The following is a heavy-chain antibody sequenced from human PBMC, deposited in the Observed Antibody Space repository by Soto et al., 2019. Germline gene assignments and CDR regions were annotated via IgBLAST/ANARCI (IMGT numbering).Heavy chain of an antibody. V-gene: IGHV1-8*01. CDR3: AREGGSYFGAFDI. D-gene: IGHD1-26*01. J-gene: IGHJ3*02. CDR2: MNPNSGNT. Sequence: ASVKVSCKASGYTFTSYDINWVRQATGQGLEWMGWMNPNSGNTGYAQKFQGRVTMTRNTSISTAYMELRSLRSDDTAVYYCAREGGSYFGAFDIWGQGTMVTVSS. CDR1: GYTFTSYD.